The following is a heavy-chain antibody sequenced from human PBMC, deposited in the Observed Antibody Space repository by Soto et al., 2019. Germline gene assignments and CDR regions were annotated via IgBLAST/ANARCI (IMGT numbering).Heavy chain of an antibody. J-gene: IGHJ6*02. V-gene: IGHV4-30-4*01. D-gene: IGHD5-18*01. CDR1: GDSISSGDSY. CDR3: ARARYGRGTQLWSDF. CDR2: VYYSGST. Sequence: PSETLSLTCAVSGDSISSGDSYWSWIRQSPGKGLEWIGHVYYSGSTFYNPSLESRLSISVDTSKHQFSLRLTSVTAADAAVYYCARARYGRGTQLWSDFCGQGTTVTV.